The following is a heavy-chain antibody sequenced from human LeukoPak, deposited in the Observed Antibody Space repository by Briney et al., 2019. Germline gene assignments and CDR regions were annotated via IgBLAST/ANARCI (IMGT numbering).Heavy chain of an antibody. D-gene: IGHD2-15*01. J-gene: IGHJ4*02. Sequence: SESLSLTCAVYGESLNSYNWSWIRQPPGKGLEWIGEIYESGSTEYNPSLKSRVTMSMVPSKQQFSLSLTSATAADTAVYYCARGAWATRLGSWGLGTPVIVSS. CDR3: ARGAWATRLGS. CDR1: GESLNSYN. CDR2: IYESGST. V-gene: IGHV4-34*01.